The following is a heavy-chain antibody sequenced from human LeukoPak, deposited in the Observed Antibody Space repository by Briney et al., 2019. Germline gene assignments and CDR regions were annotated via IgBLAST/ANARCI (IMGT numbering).Heavy chain of an antibody. CDR3: AGRRSSGWYAY. Sequence: GGSLRLSCATSGFTVSSNYMSWVRQAPGKGLEWVTVIYDSGTTYYADSVKGRFLIFRDTSKNTVDLQMNSLRVEDTAVYYCAGRRSSGWYAYWGQGTLVTVSS. CDR2: IYDSGTT. V-gene: IGHV3-53*01. CDR1: GFTVSSNY. J-gene: IGHJ4*02. D-gene: IGHD6-19*01.